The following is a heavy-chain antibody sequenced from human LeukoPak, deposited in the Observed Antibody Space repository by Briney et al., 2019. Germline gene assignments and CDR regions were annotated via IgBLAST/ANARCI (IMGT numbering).Heavy chain of an antibody. D-gene: IGHD5-24*01. J-gene: IGHJ4*02. CDR2: IKQGGSER. CDR3: VREARESGGFDY. V-gene: IGHV3-7*01. Sequence: GGSLRLSCAVSGFTFSRYSMNWVRQSPGKGLEWVANIKQGGSERYYVDSVKGRFTISRDNAKNSLYLQMNSLRAEDTAVYYCVREARESGGFDYWGQGTLVTVSS. CDR1: GFTFSRYS.